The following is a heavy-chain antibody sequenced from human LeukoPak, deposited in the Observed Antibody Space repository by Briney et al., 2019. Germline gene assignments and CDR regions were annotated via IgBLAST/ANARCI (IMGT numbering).Heavy chain of an antibody. CDR2: INPSGGST. Sequence: ASVKVSCKASGYTFTSYYMHWVRQAPGQGLEWMGIINPSGGSTSYAQKFQGRVTMTRDTSTSTVYMELSSLRSDDTAVYYCARDGGGSAARPWTMVTWGQGTLVTVSS. J-gene: IGHJ5*02. V-gene: IGHV1-46*01. D-gene: IGHD6-6*01. CDR1: GYTFTSYY. CDR3: ARDGGGSAARPWTMVT.